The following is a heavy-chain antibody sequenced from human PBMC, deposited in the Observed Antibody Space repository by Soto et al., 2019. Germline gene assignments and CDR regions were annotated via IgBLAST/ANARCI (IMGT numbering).Heavy chain of an antibody. CDR1: GFTFSSYA. CDR2: ISGSGGST. D-gene: IGHD6-19*01. CDR3: ANPIAVAGRYFQH. V-gene: IGHV3-23*01. Sequence: GGSLRLSCAASGFTFSSYAMSWVRQAPGKGLEWVSAISGSGGSTYYADSVKGRFTISRDNSKNTLYLQMNSLRAEDTAVYYCANPIAVAGRYFQHWGQGTLVTVSS. J-gene: IGHJ1*01.